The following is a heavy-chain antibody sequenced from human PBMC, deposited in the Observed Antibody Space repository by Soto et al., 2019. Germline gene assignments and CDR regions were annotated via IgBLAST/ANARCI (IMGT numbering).Heavy chain of an antibody. CDR3: ARGPPMVATSLDY. Sequence: GGSLRLSCAASGFTFSSYGMHWVRQAPGKGLEWVAVIWYDGSNKYYADSVKGRFTISRDNSKNTLYLQMNSLRAEDTAVYYCARGPPMVATSLDYWGQGTLVTVSS. CDR1: GFTFSSYG. J-gene: IGHJ4*02. D-gene: IGHD5-12*01. CDR2: IWYDGSNK. V-gene: IGHV3-33*01.